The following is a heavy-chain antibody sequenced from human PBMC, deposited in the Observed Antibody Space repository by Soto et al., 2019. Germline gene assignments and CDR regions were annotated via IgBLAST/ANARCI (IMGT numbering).Heavy chain of an antibody. V-gene: IGHV3-30*03. CDR1: GFTFITAW. Sequence: PGGSLRLSCAASGFTFITAWMDWVRQAPGKGLEWVAVISYDGSNKYYADSVKGRFTISRDNSKNTLYLQMNSLRAEDTAVYYCARSVSGSYDYWGQGTLVTVSS. J-gene: IGHJ4*02. CDR3: ARSVSGSYDY. D-gene: IGHD1-26*01. CDR2: ISYDGSNK.